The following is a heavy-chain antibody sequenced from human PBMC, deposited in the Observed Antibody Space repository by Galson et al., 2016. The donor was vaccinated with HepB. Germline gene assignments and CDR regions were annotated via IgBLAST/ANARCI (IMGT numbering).Heavy chain of an antibody. Sequence: SETLSLTCAVSGASITSGHYWSCVRQPPGKGLEWIGEMSQTGGTNYNPSLKSRVTIALDKSNNQFSVKITSMTAADTAVYYCAASSGWWRLDSWGQGVLVTVSS. D-gene: IGHD6-19*01. CDR1: GASITSGHY. CDR3: AASSGWWRLDS. CDR2: MSQTGGT. J-gene: IGHJ4*02. V-gene: IGHV4-4*02.